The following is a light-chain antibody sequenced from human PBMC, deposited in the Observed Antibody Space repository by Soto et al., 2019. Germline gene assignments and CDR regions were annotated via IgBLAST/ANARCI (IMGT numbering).Light chain of an antibody. Sequence: EIVLTQSPGTLSLSPGERATISCRASQSVSSSYLAWYQQQPGQAPRVLIYGASSRATGVPDRFSGSGSGTDFTLTISRLEPEDCAVYYCQQYASSYTFGQGTKLEIK. CDR3: QQYASSYT. CDR2: GAS. CDR1: QSVSSSY. V-gene: IGKV3-20*01. J-gene: IGKJ2*01.